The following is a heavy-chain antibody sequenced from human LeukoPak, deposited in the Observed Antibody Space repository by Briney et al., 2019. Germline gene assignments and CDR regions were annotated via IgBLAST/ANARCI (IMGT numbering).Heavy chain of an antibody. CDR3: ARWGSSGWYPMDV. CDR2: IISDGSSP. V-gene: IGHV3-74*01. Sequence: GGSLRLSCAASGFTFSTYWMHWVRQTPGKGLVWVSCIISDGSSPSYADSVKGRFTISRDNAKNTVYLQMNSLRAEDTAVYYCARWGSSGWYPMDVWGQGTTVTVSS. D-gene: IGHD6-19*01. CDR1: GFTFSTYW. J-gene: IGHJ6*02.